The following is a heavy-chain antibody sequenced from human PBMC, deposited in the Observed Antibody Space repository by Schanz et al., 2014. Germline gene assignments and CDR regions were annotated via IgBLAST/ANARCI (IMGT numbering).Heavy chain of an antibody. CDR3: ARAGCINGACKYGMDV. CDR2: IKQDGSEK. CDR1: FSSISFPF. V-gene: IGHV3-7*01. J-gene: IGHJ6*02. Sequence: EVQLVESGGGLVQPGGSLRLSFPASFSSISFPFLLFFLPSPGKGPEWVANIKQDGSEKYYVDSVKGRFTISRDNAKNSLYLQMNSLRAEDTAVYYCARAGCINGACKYGMDVWGQGTTVTVSS. D-gene: IGHD2-8*01.